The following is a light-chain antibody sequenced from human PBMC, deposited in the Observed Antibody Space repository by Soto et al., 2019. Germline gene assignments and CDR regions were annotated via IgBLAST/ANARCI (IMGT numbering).Light chain of an antibody. CDR2: GAS. CDR1: QSVRSS. Sequence: EIVMTQSPATLCVSPGERATLSCRASQSVRSSLAWYQQKPGQAPRLLIYGASSRATGIPDRFSGSGSGTDFTLTISRLEPEDFAVYYCQQFSSYPLTFGGGTKVDI. V-gene: IGKV3-20*01. J-gene: IGKJ4*01. CDR3: QQFSSYPLT.